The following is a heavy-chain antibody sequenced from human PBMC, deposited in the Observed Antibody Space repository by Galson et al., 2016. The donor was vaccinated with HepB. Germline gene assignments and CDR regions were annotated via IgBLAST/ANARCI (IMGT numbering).Heavy chain of an antibody. CDR3: ARGLEYSSSPTGQFDY. D-gene: IGHD6-6*01. Sequence: SLRLSCAASGFSFGDHGIHWVRQAPGKGLDWVAVILYDGSDKYYADSVKGRFTISRDNSKKMLYLQMNSLRAEDTAVYYCARGLEYSSSPTGQFDYWGQGTRVTVSS. CDR1: GFSFGDHG. V-gene: IGHV3-33*05. CDR2: ILYDGSDK. J-gene: IGHJ4*02.